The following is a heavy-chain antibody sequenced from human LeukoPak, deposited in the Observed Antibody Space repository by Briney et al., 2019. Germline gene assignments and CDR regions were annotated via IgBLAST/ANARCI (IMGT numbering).Heavy chain of an antibody. CDR1: GFTFSSCG. CDR2: LWYDGSNK. Sequence: PGRSLRLSCAASGFTFSSCGMHWVRQAPGKGLEWVAVLWYDGSNKYYADSVKGRFTIPRDNSKNTLYLQMNSLRAEDTAVYYCARTGGLGYCSGGSCYPMGYYYGMDVWGQGTTVTVSS. CDR3: ARTGGLGYCSGGSCYPMGYYYGMDV. D-gene: IGHD2-15*01. J-gene: IGHJ6*02. V-gene: IGHV3-33*01.